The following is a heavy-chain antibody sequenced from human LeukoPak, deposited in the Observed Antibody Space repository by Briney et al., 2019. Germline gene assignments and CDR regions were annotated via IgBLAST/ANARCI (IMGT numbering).Heavy chain of an antibody. V-gene: IGHV3-23*01. D-gene: IGHD2-15*01. CDR1: RFTFNRYA. J-gene: IGHJ4*02. Sequence: GGSLRLSCAASRFTFNRYAISWVRQAPRKGLEWVSSISGSGGGTFYADSVKGRFTISRDNSKNTLYLQMNSLRAEDTAVYYCANSGDIVVVVAATSQIDYWGQGTLVTVSS. CDR3: ANSGDIVVVVAATSQIDY. CDR2: ISGSGGGT.